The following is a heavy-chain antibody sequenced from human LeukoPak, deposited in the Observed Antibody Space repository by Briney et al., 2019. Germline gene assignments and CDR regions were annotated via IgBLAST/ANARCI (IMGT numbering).Heavy chain of an antibody. V-gene: IGHV3-7*01. Sequence: GGSLRHSCAASGFTFSGYWMSWVRQAPGKGLEWVANINKDGSERYNVDSVKGRFTISRDNANKSLYLQMNSLRAEDTSVYYCARESKGRSKIDYWGQGTLVTVSS. CDR1: GFTFSGYW. CDR3: ARESKGRSKIDY. CDR2: INKDGSER. D-gene: IGHD4-17*01. J-gene: IGHJ4*02.